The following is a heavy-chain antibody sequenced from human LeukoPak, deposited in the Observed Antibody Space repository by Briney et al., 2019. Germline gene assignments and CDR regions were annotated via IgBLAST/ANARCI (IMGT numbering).Heavy chain of an antibody. V-gene: IGHV4-38-2*01. J-gene: IGHJ3*02. CDR1: GYSISTGYY. D-gene: IGHD2-2*01. CDR3: ATQVVPAAIPDSFDI. Sequence: SETLSLTCAVSGYSISTGYYWGWIRQPPGKGLEFIASIYRSGSTYHNPSLRSRVTISLDTSKNRFSLKLSSVTAADTAVYYCATQVVPAAIPDSFDIWAKGQWSPSLQ. CDR2: IYRSGST.